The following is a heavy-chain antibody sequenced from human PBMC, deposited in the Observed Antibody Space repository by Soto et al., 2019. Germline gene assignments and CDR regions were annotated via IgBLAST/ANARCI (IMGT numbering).Heavy chain of an antibody. CDR3: AREEANGSGSYYHKPYYYGMDV. CDR2: ISSSSSYT. D-gene: IGHD3-10*01. J-gene: IGHJ6*02. V-gene: IGHV3-11*05. CDR1: GFTFSDYY. Sequence: GGSLRLSCAASGFTFSDYYMSWIRQAPGKGLEWVSYISSSSSYTNYADSVKGRFTISRDNAKNSLYLQMNSLRAEDTAVYYCAREEANGSGSYYHKPYYYGMDVWGQGTTVTVSS.